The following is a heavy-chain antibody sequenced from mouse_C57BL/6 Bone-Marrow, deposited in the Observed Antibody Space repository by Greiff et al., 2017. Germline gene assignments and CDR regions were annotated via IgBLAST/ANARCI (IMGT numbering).Heavy chain of an antibody. CDR3: AREAGSSFYFDY. V-gene: IGHV1-80*01. D-gene: IGHD1-1*01. J-gene: IGHJ2*01. CDR2: IYPGDGDT. CDR1: GYAFSSYW. Sequence: VKLMESGAELVKPGASVKISCKASGYAFSSYWMNWVKQRPGKGLEWIGQIYPGDGDTNYNGKFKGKATLTADKSSSTAYMQLSSLTSEDSAVYFCAREAGSSFYFDYWGQGTTLTVSS.